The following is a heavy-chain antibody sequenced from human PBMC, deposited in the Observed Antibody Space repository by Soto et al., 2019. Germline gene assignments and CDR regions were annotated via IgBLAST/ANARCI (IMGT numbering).Heavy chain of an antibody. V-gene: IGHV3-21*01. Sequence: GGSLRLSCAASGFTFSSYSMNWVRQAPGKGLEWVSSISSSSSYIYYADSVKGRFTISRDNAKNSLYLQMNSLRAEDTAVYYCARDNFRGWPNAAAFDIWGQGTMVTVSS. J-gene: IGHJ3*02. CDR3: ARDNFRGWPNAAAFDI. CDR1: GFTFSSYS. D-gene: IGHD6-19*01. CDR2: ISSSSSYI.